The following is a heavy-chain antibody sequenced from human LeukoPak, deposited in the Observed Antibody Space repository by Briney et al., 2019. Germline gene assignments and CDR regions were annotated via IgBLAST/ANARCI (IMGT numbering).Heavy chain of an antibody. CDR3: ARAGETPETNYFDY. Sequence: GRSLRLSCAASGFTFSSYAMHWVRQAPGKGLEWVAVISYDGSNKYYADSVKGRFTISRDNSKYTLYLQMNSLRAEDTAVYYCARAGETPETNYFDYWGQGTLVTVSS. CDR2: ISYDGSNK. V-gene: IGHV3-30*01. CDR1: GFTFSSYA. J-gene: IGHJ4*02. D-gene: IGHD1-1*01.